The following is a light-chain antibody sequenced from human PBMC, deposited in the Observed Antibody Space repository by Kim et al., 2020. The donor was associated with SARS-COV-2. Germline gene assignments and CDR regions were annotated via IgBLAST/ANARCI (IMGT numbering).Light chain of an antibody. CDR2: QDR. CDR3: QAWDSNTVV. CDR1: KLGDKY. Sequence: SYELTQPPSVSVSPGQTASITCSGDKLGDKYACWYQQKPGQSPALVIYQDRKRPSGIPERFSGSNSGNTATLTISGTQARDEAVYYCQAWDSNTVVFGGG. J-gene: IGLJ2*01. V-gene: IGLV3-1*01.